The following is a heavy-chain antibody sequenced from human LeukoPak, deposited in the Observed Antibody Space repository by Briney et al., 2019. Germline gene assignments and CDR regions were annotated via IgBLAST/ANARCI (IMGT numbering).Heavy chain of an antibody. CDR1: GGSISSYY. CDR2: IYYSGST. CDR3: ARPVDGVGAFDI. D-gene: IGHD4-17*01. J-gene: IGHJ3*02. V-gene: IGHV4-59*08. Sequence: PSETLSLTCTVSGGSISSYYWSWIRQPPGKGLEWIGYIYYSGSTNYNPSLKSRVTISVDTSKNQFSLKLSSVTAADTAVYYCARPVDGVGAFDIWGQGTMVTVSS.